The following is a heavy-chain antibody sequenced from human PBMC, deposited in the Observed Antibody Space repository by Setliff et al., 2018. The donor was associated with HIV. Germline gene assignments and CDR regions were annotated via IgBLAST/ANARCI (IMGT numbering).Heavy chain of an antibody. V-gene: IGHV4-4*09. Sequence: SETLSLTCVVSDDSFSNYDWTWIRQPPGKALEWIGYISSSGTTNYNPSLRSRVTISIDTSNTRFSLWLRSVTAADTATYFCARLGRAIDDGGSSLRLDFWGQGMLVTVSS. J-gene: IGHJ4*02. CDR2: ISSSGTT. CDR1: DDSFSNYD. CDR3: ARLGRAIDDGGSSLRLDF. D-gene: IGHD2-15*01.